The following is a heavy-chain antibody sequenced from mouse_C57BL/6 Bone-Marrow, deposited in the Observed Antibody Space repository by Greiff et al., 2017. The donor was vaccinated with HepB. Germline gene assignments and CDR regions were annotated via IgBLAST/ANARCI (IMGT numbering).Heavy chain of an antibody. CDR2: IRLKSDNYAT. CDR1: GFTFSNYW. J-gene: IGHJ4*01. V-gene: IGHV6-3*01. D-gene: IGHD2-14*01. Sequence: EVQRVESGGGLVQPGRSMKLSCVASGFTFSNYWMNWVRQSPEKGLEWVAQIRLKSDNYATHYAESVKGRFTISRDDSKSSVYLQMNNLRAEDTGIYYCTGRVRRGGYAMDYWGQGTSVTVSS. CDR3: TGRVRRGGYAMDY.